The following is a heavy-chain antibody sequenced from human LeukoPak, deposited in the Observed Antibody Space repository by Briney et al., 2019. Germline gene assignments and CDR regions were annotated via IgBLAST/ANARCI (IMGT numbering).Heavy chain of an antibody. D-gene: IGHD3-22*01. CDR3: ARDGYYDSRWGFDY. V-gene: IGHV1-2*02. CDR1: GYTFTTYD. J-gene: IGHJ4*02. CDR2: INPNSGGT. Sequence: GASVKVSCKXFGYTFTTYDINWVRQATGQGLEWMGWINPNSGGTNYSQKFQGRVTMTRDTSISTAYMELSRLRSDDTAVYYCARDGYYDSRWGFDYWGQGTLVTVSS.